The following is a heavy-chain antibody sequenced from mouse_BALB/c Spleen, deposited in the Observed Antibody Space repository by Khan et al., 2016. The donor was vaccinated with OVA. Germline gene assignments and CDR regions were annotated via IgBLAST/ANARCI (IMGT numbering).Heavy chain of an antibody. D-gene: IGHD4-1*01. CDR2: IYPGSDST. Sequence: QVQLQPPGPELVKPGASVKMSCKASGYTFTDYVMNWVKQRNGQGLEWIGQIYPGSDSTYYNEKFKGKATLTADRSSSTAYMQLSNLTSEDSAVYFCARAGWDVFAYWGQGTLVTVSA. V-gene: IGHV1-77*01. CDR1: GYTFTDYV. J-gene: IGHJ3*01. CDR3: ARAGWDVFAY.